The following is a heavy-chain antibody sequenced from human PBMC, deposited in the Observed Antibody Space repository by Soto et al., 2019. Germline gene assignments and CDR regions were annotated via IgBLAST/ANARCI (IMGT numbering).Heavy chain of an antibody. CDR1: GYTFTSYG. CDR2: ISGYNGQT. V-gene: IGHV1-18*01. Sequence: QVQLEQAGAEVKKPGASVKVSCKASGYTFTSYGMNWVRQAPGQGLEWMGWISGYNGQTKLAQKVQGRVTMTIDTSTSTAYMELRSLRSDDTAVYYCAREIAEWLSEIESYFYMDVWGKGTTVIVSS. J-gene: IGHJ6*03. D-gene: IGHD6-13*01. CDR3: AREIAEWLSEIESYFYMDV.